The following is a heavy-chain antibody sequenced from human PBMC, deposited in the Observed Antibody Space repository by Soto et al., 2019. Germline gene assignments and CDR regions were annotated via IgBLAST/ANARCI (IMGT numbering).Heavy chain of an antibody. J-gene: IGHJ3*02. CDR2: IKQDGSEK. CDR3: ARVYMAGRPQGAFYI. V-gene: IGHV3-7*01. D-gene: IGHD2-2*02. CDR1: GFTFSSYW. Sequence: GGSLRLSCAASGFTFSSYWMSWVRQAPGKGLEWVANIKQDGSEKYYVDSVKGRFTISRDNAKNSLYLQMNSLRAEETAVDYCARVYMAGRPQGAFYICDKGTMGTVSS.